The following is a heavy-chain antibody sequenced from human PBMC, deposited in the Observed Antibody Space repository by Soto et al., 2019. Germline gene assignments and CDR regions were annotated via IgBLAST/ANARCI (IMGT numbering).Heavy chain of an antibody. V-gene: IGHV1-2*04. J-gene: IGHJ6*04. CDR2: INPNSGGT. CDR3: ARGQMLSPSYYFGMDV. Sequence: VASVKVSCKASGYTFTGYYMHWVRQAPGQGLEWMGWINPNSGGTIYAQKFQGWVTMTRDTSISTAYMELSRLRSDDTAVYYCARGQMLSPSYYFGMDVGGKGTRVTVSS. D-gene: IGHD2-8*01. CDR1: GYTFTGYY.